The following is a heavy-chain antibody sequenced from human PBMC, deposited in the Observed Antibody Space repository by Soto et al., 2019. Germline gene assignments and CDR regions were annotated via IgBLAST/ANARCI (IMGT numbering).Heavy chain of an antibody. CDR3: ARAAYSSGMYNFDY. CDR2: ISRSSDPI. J-gene: IGHJ4*02. CDR1: GSTFSTYN. V-gene: IGHV3-48*02. D-gene: IGHD6-19*01. Sequence: EVQLVESGGGLVQPGGSLRLTCAASGSTFSTYNMNWVRQAPGKGLEWVSYISRSSDPIYYADSVRGRFTISRDNAKNSLYLQMNSLRDEDTAVYYCARAAYSSGMYNFDYWGQGTLFTVSS.